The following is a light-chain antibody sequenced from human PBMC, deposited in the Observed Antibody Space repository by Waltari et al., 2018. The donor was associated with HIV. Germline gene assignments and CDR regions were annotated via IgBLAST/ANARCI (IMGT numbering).Light chain of an antibody. CDR3: HVWDRDSDHHV. J-gene: IGLJ1*01. CDR1: NIGRIR. CDR2: SGS. Sequence: SYVLTQPPSVSVAPGQTARITRGGHNIGRIRAHWYQEKAGQAPLLVVYSGSDRPSGIPERFSGPNSGNTATLTISRVEAGDEADYYCHVWDRDSDHHVFGTGTKVTVL. V-gene: IGLV3-21*02.